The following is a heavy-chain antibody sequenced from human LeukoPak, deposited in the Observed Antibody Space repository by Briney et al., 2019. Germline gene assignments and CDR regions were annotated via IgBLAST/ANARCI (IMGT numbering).Heavy chain of an antibody. Sequence: GGSLRLSCAASGFTFSNYGIHWVRQAPGKGLEWVAFVRSDGGIKYYADSVKGRFTISRDNSKNTLYLQMNSLRAEDTAVYYCARDRWVRRDGGYYYYYYGMDVWGQGTTVTVSS. CDR2: VRSDGGIK. CDR3: ARDRWVRRDGGYYYYYYGMDV. D-gene: IGHD3-10*01. J-gene: IGHJ6*02. V-gene: IGHV3-30*02. CDR1: GFTFSNYG.